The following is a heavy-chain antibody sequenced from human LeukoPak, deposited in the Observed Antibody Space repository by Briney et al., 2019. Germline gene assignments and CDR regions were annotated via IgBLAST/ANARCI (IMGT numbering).Heavy chain of an antibody. V-gene: IGHV3-30*02. CDR1: GFTFSTYG. CDR3: AKSTRAVMAMMDV. J-gene: IGHJ6*04. Sequence: GGSLRLSCAASGFTFSTYGMHWVRQAPGKGLEWVAFIRYDGSNKYYADSVKGRFTISRDNSKNTLYLQMNSLRAEDTAVYYCAKSTRAVMAMMDVWGKGTTVTVSS. CDR2: IRYDGSNK. D-gene: IGHD3-16*01.